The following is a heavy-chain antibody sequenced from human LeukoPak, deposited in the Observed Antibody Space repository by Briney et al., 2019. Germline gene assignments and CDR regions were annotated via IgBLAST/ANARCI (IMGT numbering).Heavy chain of an antibody. Sequence: SLRLPCAASGFTFSSYWMSWVRQAPGKGLEWVANIKTDGSEEYYADSVKGRFTISRDNAKNSLYLQMNSLRAEDTAVYYCARGDSSSWYRGSWWFDPWGQGTLVTDSP. CDR2: IKTDGSEE. CDR1: GFTFSSYW. CDR3: ARGDSSSWYRGSWWFDP. J-gene: IGHJ5*02. D-gene: IGHD6-13*01. V-gene: IGHV3-7*01.